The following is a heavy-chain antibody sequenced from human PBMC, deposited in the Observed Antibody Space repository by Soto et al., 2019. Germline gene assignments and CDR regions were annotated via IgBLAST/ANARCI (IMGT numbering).Heavy chain of an antibody. J-gene: IGHJ4*02. V-gene: IGHV6-1*01. CDR1: GDSVSSNSAA. CDR2: TYYRSKWYN. Sequence: QTLSLTCAMSGDSVSSNSAAWNWIKQSPSRGLEWLGRTYYRSKWYNDYAVSVKSRITINPDTSKNQFSLQLNSVTTEDTAVYYCACQVSSSGSSLFDYWAQGTLVIVSS. CDR3: ACQVSSSGSSLFDY. D-gene: IGHD1-26*01.